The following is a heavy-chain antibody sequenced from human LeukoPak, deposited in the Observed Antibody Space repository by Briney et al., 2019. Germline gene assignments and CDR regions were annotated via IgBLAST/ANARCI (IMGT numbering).Heavy chain of an antibody. V-gene: IGHV3-23*01. CDR1: GFTFSSYG. D-gene: IGHD3-22*01. CDR2: ISGSGGST. Sequence: GGSLRLSCAASGFTFSSYGMSWVRQAPGKGLEWVSAISGSGGSTYYADSVKGRFTISRDNSKNTLYLQMNSLRAEDTAVYYCAKGGYSYSLCYYDSSAPDAFDIWGQGTMVTVSS. CDR3: AKGGYSYSLCYYDSSAPDAFDI. J-gene: IGHJ3*02.